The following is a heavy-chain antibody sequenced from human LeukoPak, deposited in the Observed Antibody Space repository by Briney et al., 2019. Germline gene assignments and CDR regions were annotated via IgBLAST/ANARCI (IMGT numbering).Heavy chain of an antibody. V-gene: IGHV3-7*01. Sequence: GGSLRLSCAASGFTFSSYWMTWVRQAPGKRLEWVANINQDGSEKYYVDSVKGRFTISRDNAKNSLFLQMNSLRAEDTAVYYCARAMVWDHGDYWGQGTLVTVSS. CDR1: GFTFSSYW. J-gene: IGHJ4*02. CDR2: INQDGSEK. CDR3: ARAMVWDHGDY. D-gene: IGHD1-14*01.